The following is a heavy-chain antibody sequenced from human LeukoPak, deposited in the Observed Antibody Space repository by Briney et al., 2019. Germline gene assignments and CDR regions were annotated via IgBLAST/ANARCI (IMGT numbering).Heavy chain of an antibody. D-gene: IGHD6-6*01. V-gene: IGHV3-66*01. Sequence: GGSLRLSCAASGFTVSNNFMSWVRQAPGKGLEWVSVMYSGGRTYYADSVKGRFTISRDNSKNTLDVQMNSLRAEDTAVYYCARTIAARYFDLWGQGTVVAVSS. CDR2: MYSGGRT. CDR3: ARTIAARYFDL. CDR1: GFTVSNNF. J-gene: IGHJ4*02.